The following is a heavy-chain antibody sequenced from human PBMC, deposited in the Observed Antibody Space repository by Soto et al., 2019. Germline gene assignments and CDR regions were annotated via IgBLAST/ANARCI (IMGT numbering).Heavy chain of an antibody. Sequence: SETLSLTCAVSGYSISTGYYWGWIRQPPGKGLEWIGSIYRSGSTYYNPSLKSRVTISMDMSKNQFSLKLTSVTAAAMAVYYCARVAYFDTTGYYYYFDYWGQGTLVTVSS. D-gene: IGHD3-22*01. V-gene: IGHV4-38-2*01. J-gene: IGHJ4*02. CDR2: IYRSGST. CDR3: ARVAYFDTTGYYYYFDY. CDR1: GYSISTGYY.